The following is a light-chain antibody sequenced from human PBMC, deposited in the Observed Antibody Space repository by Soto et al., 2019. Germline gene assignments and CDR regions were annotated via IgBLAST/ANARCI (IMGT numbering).Light chain of an antibody. Sequence: DIQMTQSPSSLCASLGDRVTITCQASQAISKYLHWYHQRPGKAPILVIYDASNLEAGAPSRFSGGGSGTSFTLTISSLQPEDIGTYFCQQYNNLPYTFGQGTKVDIK. CDR2: DAS. CDR3: QQYNNLPYT. CDR1: QAISKY. V-gene: IGKV1-33*01. J-gene: IGKJ1*01.